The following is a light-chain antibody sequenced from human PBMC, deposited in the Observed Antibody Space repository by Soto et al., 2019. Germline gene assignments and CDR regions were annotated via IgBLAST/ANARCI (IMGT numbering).Light chain of an antibody. CDR3: QQRSNWPRT. J-gene: IGKJ1*01. Sequence: EIVLTQSPFTLSLSPGERATLSCRASQNISSYLIWYQQKPGQSPRLLMYDVSNRATGIPARFSGSGSGTDFTLTISSLEPEDLAVYYCQQRSNWPRTFGQGTKVDIK. V-gene: IGKV3-11*01. CDR2: DVS. CDR1: QNISSY.